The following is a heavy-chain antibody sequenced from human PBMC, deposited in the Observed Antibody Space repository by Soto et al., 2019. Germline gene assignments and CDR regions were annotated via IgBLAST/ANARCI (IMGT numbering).Heavy chain of an antibody. CDR3: AKDRCSTSCYAFDY. V-gene: IGHV3-23*01. D-gene: IGHD2-2*01. CDR2: ISGSGGTT. J-gene: IGHJ4*02. CDR1: GFTFRNYA. Sequence: GGSLRLSCAASGFTFRNYAMSWARQAPGKGLEWVSAISGSGGTTHYADSVKGRFTISRDNSKNTLYLQMNSLRVEDTAVYYCAKDRCSTSCYAFDYWGQGSLVTVSS.